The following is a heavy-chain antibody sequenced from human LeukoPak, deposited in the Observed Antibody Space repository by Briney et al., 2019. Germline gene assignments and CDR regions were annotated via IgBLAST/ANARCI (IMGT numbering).Heavy chain of an antibody. CDR3: ARMSGVVVAGTSWFDP. V-gene: IGHV4-38-2*01. J-gene: IGHJ5*02. CDR2: IYHSGST. CDR1: GYSISSGYY. Sequence: SETLSLTCAVSGYSISSGYYWGWIRQPPGQGLEWIGSIYHSGSTYYNPSLKSRVTISVDTSKNQFSLKLSSVTAADTAVYYCARMSGVVVAGTSWFDPWGQGTLVTVSS. D-gene: IGHD6-19*01.